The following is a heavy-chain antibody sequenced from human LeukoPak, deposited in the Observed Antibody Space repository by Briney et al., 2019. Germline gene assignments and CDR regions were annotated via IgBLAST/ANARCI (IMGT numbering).Heavy chain of an antibody. Sequence: PSETLSLTCAVYGGSFSGYYWSWIRQPPGKGLERIGEINHSGSTNYNPSLKSRVTISVDTSKNQFSLKLSSVTAADTAVYYCARVYYYDSSGSHGGAFDIWGQGTMVTVSS. V-gene: IGHV4-34*01. D-gene: IGHD3-22*01. CDR1: GGSFSGYY. CDR3: ARVYYYDSSGSHGGAFDI. J-gene: IGHJ3*02. CDR2: INHSGST.